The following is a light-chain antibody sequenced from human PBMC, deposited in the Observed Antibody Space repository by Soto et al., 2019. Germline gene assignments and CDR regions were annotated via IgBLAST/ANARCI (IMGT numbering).Light chain of an antibody. V-gene: IGKV3-20*01. CDR1: QSVSDSS. CDR3: QLYGDSPMYT. Sequence: EIVLTQSPGTLSLSPGERATLSCRASQSVSDSSLAWYHQKPGQAPRLLIYGASSRATGIPDTFSGSGSGTDFTLTISRLEPEDCVVYYCQLYGDSPMYTFGQGTKLEIK. CDR2: GAS. J-gene: IGKJ2*01.